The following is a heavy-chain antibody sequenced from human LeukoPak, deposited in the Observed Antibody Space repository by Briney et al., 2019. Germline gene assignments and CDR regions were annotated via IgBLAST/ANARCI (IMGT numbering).Heavy chain of an antibody. J-gene: IGHJ4*02. CDR1: GFTFSNSG. V-gene: IGHV3-30*02. CDR3: AKDRVIAGAGEIDF. Sequence: QPGGSLRLSCAASGFTFSNSGMHWVRQAPGKGLEWVALIRYDGSDKYYADSVRGRFTISRYNSKNTLYLQMNSLRAGDTAVFYCAKDRVIAGAGEIDFWGQGTLVTVSS. CDR2: IRYDGSDK. D-gene: IGHD6-13*01.